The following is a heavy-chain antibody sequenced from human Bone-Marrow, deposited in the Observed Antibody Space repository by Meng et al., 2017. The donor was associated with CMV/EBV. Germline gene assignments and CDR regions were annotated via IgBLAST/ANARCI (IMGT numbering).Heavy chain of an antibody. CDR1: GFTFSSYS. D-gene: IGHD6-25*01. CDR3: ARDRARLSRTSLSSSSCISF. Sequence: GESLKISCAASGFTFSSYSMNWVRQAPGKGLEWVSSISSSSSYIYYADSGKGRFTISRDKAKNSLYLQMNSLRAEDTAVYYCARDRARLSRTSLSSSSCISFLVQGTTVTVSS. V-gene: IGHV3-21*01. CDR2: ISSSSSYI. J-gene: IGHJ6*02.